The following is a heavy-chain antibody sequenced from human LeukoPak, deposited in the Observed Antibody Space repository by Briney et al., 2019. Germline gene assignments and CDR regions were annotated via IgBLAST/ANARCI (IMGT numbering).Heavy chain of an antibody. CDR2: INHSGST. CDR1: GGSFSGYY. J-gene: IGHJ4*02. Sequence: SETLSLTCAVYGGSFSGYYWSWIRQPPGKGLEWIGEINHSGSTNYNPSLKSRVTISVDTSKNQFSLKLSSVTAADTAVYYCASMYSGGWYVVDYWGQGTLVTVSS. V-gene: IGHV4-34*01. D-gene: IGHD6-19*01. CDR3: ASMYSGGWYVVDY.